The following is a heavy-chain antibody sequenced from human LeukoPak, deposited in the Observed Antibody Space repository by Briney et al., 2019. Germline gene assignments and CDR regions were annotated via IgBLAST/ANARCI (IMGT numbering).Heavy chain of an antibody. D-gene: IGHD3-22*01. CDR2: IYWDDDK. V-gene: IGHV2-5*02. J-gene: IGHJ3*02. CDR3: AHSQAITLIVVVPGAFDI. Sequence: SGPTLVKPTQTLTLTCTFSGFSLSSSGVGVGWIRQPPGKALEWLALIYWDDDKRYSPSLKSRLTITKDTSKNQVVLTMTNMDPVDTATYYCAHSQAITLIVVVPGAFDIWGQGTMVTVSS. CDR1: GFSLSSSGVG.